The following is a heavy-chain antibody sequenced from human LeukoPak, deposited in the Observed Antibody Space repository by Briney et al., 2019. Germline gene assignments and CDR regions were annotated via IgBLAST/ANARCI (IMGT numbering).Heavy chain of an antibody. V-gene: IGHV4-59*01. Sequence: SETLSLTCTVSGGCISGYFWSWLRQPPGKGLEWIGYIYSSGSASYNPSLKSRVTISVDTSKNQFSLRLSSVTAADTAVYYCARVPTVTTYYLDYWGQGTLATVSS. J-gene: IGHJ4*02. CDR1: GGCISGYF. CDR3: ARVPTVTTYYLDY. D-gene: IGHD4-17*01. CDR2: IYSSGSA.